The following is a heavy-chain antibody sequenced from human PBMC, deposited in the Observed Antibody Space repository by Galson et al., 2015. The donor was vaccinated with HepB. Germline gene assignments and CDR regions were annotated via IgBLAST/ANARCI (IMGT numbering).Heavy chain of an antibody. D-gene: IGHD3-22*01. V-gene: IGHV1/OR15-3*02. Sequence: SVKVSCKASGYTFTAYFMHWVRQAPGQGLEWMGRINAGNGNTKYSQKFQGRVTITRDTSASTAYMELSSLRSEDTAVYYCARSDRLLSRYYYMDVWGKGTTVTVSS. J-gene: IGHJ6*03. CDR1: GYTFTAYF. CDR2: INAGNGNT. CDR3: ARSDRLLSRYYYMDV.